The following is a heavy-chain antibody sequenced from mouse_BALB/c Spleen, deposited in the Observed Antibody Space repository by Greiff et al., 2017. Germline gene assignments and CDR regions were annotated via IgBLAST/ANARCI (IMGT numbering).Heavy chain of an antibody. CDR1: GFNITDYY. J-gene: IGHJ3*01. D-gene: IGHD2-14*01. V-gene: IGHV14-4*02. Sequence: EVQLQQSGAELVRSGASVKLSCTASGFNITDYYLHWVKQRPEQGLEWIGWIDPENGDTEYAPKFQGKATMTADTSSNTAYLQLSSLTSEDTAVYYCNAEVRFAYWGQGTLVTVSA. CDR3: NAEVRFAY. CDR2: IDPENGDT.